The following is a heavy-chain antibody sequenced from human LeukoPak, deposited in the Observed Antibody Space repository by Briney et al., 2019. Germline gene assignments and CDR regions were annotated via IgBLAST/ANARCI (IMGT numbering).Heavy chain of an antibody. CDR2: ISYDGSNK. J-gene: IGHJ4*02. V-gene: IGHV3-30*03. CDR1: GFTFSSYG. Sequence: PGRSLRLSCAASGFTFSSYGMHWVRQAPGKGLEWVAVISYDGSNKYYADSVKGRFTISRDNSKNTLYLQMNSLRGEDTAVYYCAGDQTRPPQGDYWGQGTLVTVSS. CDR3: AGDQTRPPQGDY.